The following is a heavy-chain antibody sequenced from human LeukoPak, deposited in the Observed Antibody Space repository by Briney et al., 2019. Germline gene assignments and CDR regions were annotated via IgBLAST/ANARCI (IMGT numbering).Heavy chain of an antibody. CDR3: VRASMTTVTRGDFDY. D-gene: IGHD4-17*01. Sequence: SETLSLTCTVSGGSISSYYWSWIRQPPGKGLEWIGYIYYSGSTNYNPSLKSRVTISVDTSKNQFSLKLSSVTAADTAVYYCVRASMTTVTRGDFDYWGQGTLVTVSS. CDR2: IYYSGST. J-gene: IGHJ4*02. V-gene: IGHV4-59*01. CDR1: GGSISSYY.